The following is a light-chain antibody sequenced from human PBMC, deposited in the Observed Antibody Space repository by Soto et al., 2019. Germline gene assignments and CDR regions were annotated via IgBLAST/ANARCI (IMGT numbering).Light chain of an antibody. V-gene: IGKV1-5*03. CDR3: QQYNVYPYT. CDR2: KAS. J-gene: IGKJ2*01. Sequence: DIQMTQSPSTLSASVGDRVTITCRASESIKTWLAWYQQRPGKAPNLLIYKASSLQSGVSSRFSGSGSGTESTLIISRLQPDDSATYYCQQYNVYPYTFGQGTKVQI. CDR1: ESIKTW.